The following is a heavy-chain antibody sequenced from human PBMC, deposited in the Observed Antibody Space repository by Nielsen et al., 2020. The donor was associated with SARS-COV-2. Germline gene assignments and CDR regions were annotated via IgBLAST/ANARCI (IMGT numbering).Heavy chain of an antibody. CDR3: ARGGYVSWGSGSYFDY. CDR2: IYYSGST. V-gene: IGHV4-30-4*01. J-gene: IGHJ4*02. Sequence: SETLSLTCTVSGGSISFGDYYWSWIRQPPGKGLEWIGYIYYSGSTYYNPSLKSRVTISVDTSKNQFSLRLSSVTAADTAVYYCARGGYVSWGSGSYFDYWGQGTLVTVSS. D-gene: IGHD3-10*01. CDR1: GGSISFGDYY.